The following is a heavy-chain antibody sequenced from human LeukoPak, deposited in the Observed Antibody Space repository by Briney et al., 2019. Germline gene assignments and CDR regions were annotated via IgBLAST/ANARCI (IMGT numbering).Heavy chain of an antibody. V-gene: IGHV3-30*18. D-gene: IGHD5-24*01. CDR2: ISYDGNNE. CDR1: GFTFSNYG. CDR3: AKGDPNDAFDI. J-gene: IGHJ3*02. Sequence: GGSLRLSCAASGFTFSNYGIHWVRQAPGKGLEWVALISYDGNNEYYADSVKGRFTISRDNAKNSLYLQMNSLRAEDMALYYCAKGDPNDAFDIWGQGTMVTVSS.